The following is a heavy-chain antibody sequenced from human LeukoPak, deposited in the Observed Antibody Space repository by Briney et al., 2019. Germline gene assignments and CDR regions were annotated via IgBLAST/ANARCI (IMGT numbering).Heavy chain of an antibody. CDR3: ARDAWYYGSGSHALDY. V-gene: IGHV6-1*01. Sequence: SQTLSLTCAISGDSVSSNSAAWNWIRQSPSRGLERLGRTYYRSKWYNDYAVSVKSRITINPDTSKNQFSLQLNSVTPEDTAVYYCARDAWYYGSGSHALDYWGQGTLVTVSS. J-gene: IGHJ4*02. D-gene: IGHD3-10*01. CDR2: TYYRSKWYN. CDR1: GDSVSSNSAA.